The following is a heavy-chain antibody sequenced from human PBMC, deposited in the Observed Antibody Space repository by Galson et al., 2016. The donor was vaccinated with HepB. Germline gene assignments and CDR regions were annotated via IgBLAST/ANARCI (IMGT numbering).Heavy chain of an antibody. Sequence: SETLSLTCTVSGVSISGSYWSWIRQPPGKGLEWIGYVYYSGRTNYNPSLESRVTMSMDTSKNQFSLNLISVTAADTAVYFCARGGASSKYLDYWGQGTLVTVSS. D-gene: IGHD3-16*01. CDR2: VYYSGRT. CDR3: ARGGASSKYLDY. CDR1: GVSISGSY. V-gene: IGHV4-59*13. J-gene: IGHJ4*02.